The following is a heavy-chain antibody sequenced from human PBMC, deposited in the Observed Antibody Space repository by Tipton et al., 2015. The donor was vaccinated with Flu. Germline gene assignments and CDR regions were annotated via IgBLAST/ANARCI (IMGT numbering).Heavy chain of an antibody. D-gene: IGHD4-11*01. CDR3: ARRDYSNYVSEPKNWFDT. CDR2: IYYTGTN. CDR1: GGSIRGSSHF. Sequence: TLSLTCTVSGGSIRGSSHFWAWIRQPPGKGLEWIGTIYYTGTNHYNPSLRGRVTISVDTSRSQFSLTLTSMTAADTAVYYCARRDYSNYVSEPKNWFDTWGQGTLVTVSS. V-gene: IGHV4-39*01. J-gene: IGHJ5*02.